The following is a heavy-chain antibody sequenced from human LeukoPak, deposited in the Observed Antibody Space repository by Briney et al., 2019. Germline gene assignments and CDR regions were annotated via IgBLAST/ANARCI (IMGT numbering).Heavy chain of an antibody. CDR2: VYYRGDT. J-gene: IGHJ6*02. CDR1: GGSISGSY. D-gene: IGHD6-13*01. CDR3: ARTGYSSDYYGMDV. V-gene: IGHV4-59*01. Sequence: SETLSLTCIVSGGSISGSYWSWIRQPPGEGLEGIGYVYYRGDTNYNPSLKSRVTISVDMSKNQFSLNLRSVTTADAAVYYCARTGYSSDYYGMDVWGQGTTVTVS.